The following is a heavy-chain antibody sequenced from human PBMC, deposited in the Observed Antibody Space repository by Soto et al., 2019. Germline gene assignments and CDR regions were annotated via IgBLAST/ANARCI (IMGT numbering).Heavy chain of an antibody. V-gene: IGHV1-69*12. D-gene: IGHD3-10*01. CDR1: GGNFTDYA. Sequence: QVQLVQSGAEVKKPGSPLKVSCKTSGGNFTDYATIWVRQAPGQGLEWMGGIVPIFGAADYAQKFQGRVTITADESTSTAYMELSSLRFEDTAVYFCAREGITMFRGGRTYHYHALDVWGQGTAVTVSS. J-gene: IGHJ6*02. CDR2: IVPIFGAA. CDR3: AREGITMFRGGRTYHYHALDV.